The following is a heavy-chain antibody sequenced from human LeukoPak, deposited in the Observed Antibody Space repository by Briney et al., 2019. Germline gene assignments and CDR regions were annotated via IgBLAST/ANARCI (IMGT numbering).Heavy chain of an antibody. D-gene: IGHD3-10*01. CDR1: GGTFSSDA. CDR2: IIPIFGTA. V-gene: IGHV1-69*13. CDR3: ASATYYYGSGPSGFDY. J-gene: IGHJ4*02. Sequence: SVKVSCKASGGTFSSDAISWVRQAPGQGLEWMGGIIPIFGTANYAQKFQGRVTITADESTSTAYMELSSLRSEDTAVYYCASATYYYGSGPSGFDYWGQGTLVTVSS.